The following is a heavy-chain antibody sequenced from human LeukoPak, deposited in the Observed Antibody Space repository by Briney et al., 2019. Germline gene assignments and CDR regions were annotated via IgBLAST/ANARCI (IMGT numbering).Heavy chain of an antibody. J-gene: IGHJ4*02. V-gene: IGHV3-15*01. CDR3: TTDRSSSWVPFDY. CDR1: GFTFSNAW. CDR2: IKSKTDGGTT. Sequence: GGSLRLSCAASGFTFSNAWMSWVRQAPGKGLEWVGRIKSKTDGGTTDCAAPVKGRFTISRDDSKNTLYLQMNSLKTEDTAVYYCTTDRSSSWVPFDYWGQGTLVTVSS. D-gene: IGHD6-13*01.